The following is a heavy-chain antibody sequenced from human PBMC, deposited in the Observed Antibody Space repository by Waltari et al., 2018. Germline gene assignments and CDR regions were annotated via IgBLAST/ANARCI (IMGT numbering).Heavy chain of an antibody. V-gene: IGHV1-3*01. J-gene: IGHJ2*01. D-gene: IGHD1-26*01. CDR1: GYTFTSYA. CDR3: ARVEYSGSYYTIWYFDL. Sequence: QVQLVQSGAEVKKPGASVKVSCKASGYTFTSYAMHWVRQAPGQRLEWMGWINAGNGNTKYSQKFQGRVTITRDTSASTAYMELSSLRSEDTAVYYCARVEYSGSYYTIWYFDLWGRGTLVTVSS. CDR2: INAGNGNT.